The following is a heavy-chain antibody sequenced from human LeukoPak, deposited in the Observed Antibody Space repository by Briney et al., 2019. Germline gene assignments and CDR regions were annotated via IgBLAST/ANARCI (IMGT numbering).Heavy chain of an antibody. Sequence: ASVKVSCKASGGTFSSQAISWVRQAPGQGLQWMGGIIPIFGTANYAQKFQGRVTITADKSTSTAYMALSSLRSDDTAVYYCARGGYYDSSGLVDLWGQGTLVTVSS. CDR3: ARGGYYDSSGLVDL. CDR1: GGTFSSQA. V-gene: IGHV1-69*06. CDR2: IIPIFGTA. D-gene: IGHD3-22*01. J-gene: IGHJ5*02.